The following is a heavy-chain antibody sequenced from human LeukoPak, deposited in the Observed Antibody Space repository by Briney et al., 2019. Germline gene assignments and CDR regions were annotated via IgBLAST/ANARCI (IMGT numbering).Heavy chain of an antibody. Sequence: SETLSLTCTVSGVSISSYYWSWIRQPAGKGLEWIGRIYTSGSTNYNPSLKSRVTISVDTSKNQFSLKLSSVTAADTAVYYCARSSDFLYYFDYWGQGTLVTVSS. V-gene: IGHV4-4*07. D-gene: IGHD2/OR15-2a*01. CDR1: GVSISSYY. J-gene: IGHJ4*02. CDR3: ARSSDFLYYFDY. CDR2: IYTSGST.